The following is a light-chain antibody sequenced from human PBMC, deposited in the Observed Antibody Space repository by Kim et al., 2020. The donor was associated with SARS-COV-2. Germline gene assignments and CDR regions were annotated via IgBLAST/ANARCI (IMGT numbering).Light chain of an antibody. CDR1: QSISSW. CDR3: QQYNSYSGT. J-gene: IGKJ1*01. Sequence: ASVGDRVTITCRASQSISSWLAWYQQKPGKAPKLLIYDASSLESGVPSRFSGSGSGTEFSLTISSLQPDDFATYYCQQYNSYSGTFGQGTKVDIK. CDR2: DAS. V-gene: IGKV1-5*01.